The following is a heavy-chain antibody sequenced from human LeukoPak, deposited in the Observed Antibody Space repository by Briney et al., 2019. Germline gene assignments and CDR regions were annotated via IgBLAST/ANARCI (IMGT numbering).Heavy chain of an antibody. J-gene: IGHJ4*02. CDR3: ATDGSTYFDS. D-gene: IGHD1-1*01. Sequence: GGSLRLSCAVSGFRFSSNGMHWVRQAPGKGLEWVAVIWYDGSNKYYGDSVKGRFTISRDNSKNTLYLQMNSLRAEDTAVYYCATDGSTYFDSWGQGTLVTVSS. V-gene: IGHV3-33*01. CDR1: GFRFSSNG. CDR2: IWYDGSNK.